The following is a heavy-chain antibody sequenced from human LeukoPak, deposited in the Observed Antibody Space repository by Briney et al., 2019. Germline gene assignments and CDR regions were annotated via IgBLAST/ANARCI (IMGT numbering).Heavy chain of an antibody. J-gene: IGHJ4*02. V-gene: IGHV3-30*03. D-gene: IGHD1-26*01. CDR2: ISYDGSNK. CDR3: ARRTVGATPRIDY. CDR1: GFTFSSYG. Sequence: PGRSLRLSCAASGFTFSSYGMHWVRQAPGKGLEWVAVISYDGSNKYYADSVKGRFTISRDNSKNTLYLQMNSLRAEDTAVYYCARRTVGATPRIDYWGQGTLVTVSS.